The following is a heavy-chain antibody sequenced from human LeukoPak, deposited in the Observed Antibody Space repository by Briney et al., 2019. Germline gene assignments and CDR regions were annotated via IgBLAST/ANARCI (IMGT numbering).Heavy chain of an antibody. CDR3: ARDFHELNWFDP. V-gene: IGHV3-53*05. D-gene: IGHD5-24*01. CDR2: IYSGGST. CDR1: GFTVSSNY. Sequence: GGSLRLSCAASGFTVSSNYMSWVRQAPGKGLEWVSVIYSGGSTYYADSMKGRFTISRDNSKNTLYLQMNSLRAEDTAVYYCARDFHELNWFDPWGQGTLVTVSS. J-gene: IGHJ5*02.